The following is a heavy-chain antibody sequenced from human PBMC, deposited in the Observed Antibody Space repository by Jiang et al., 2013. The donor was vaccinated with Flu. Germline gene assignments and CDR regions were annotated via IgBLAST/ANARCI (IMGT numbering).Heavy chain of an antibody. Sequence: GQGLEWMGWINPNTGNPIYAQGFTGRFVFSLDTSVSTAYLQINNLEAEDTAVYYCARRSPTDYWGQGTLVTVSS. J-gene: IGHJ1*01. D-gene: IGHD4-17*01. V-gene: IGHV7-4-1*02. CDR2: INPNTGNP. CDR3: ARRSPTDY.